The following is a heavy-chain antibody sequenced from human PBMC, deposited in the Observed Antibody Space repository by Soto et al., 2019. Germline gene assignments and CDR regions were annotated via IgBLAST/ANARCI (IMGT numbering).Heavy chain of an antibody. V-gene: IGHV4-59*01. CDR3: ARARYYGAKNDF. Sequence: SETLSLTCTGSCDSISGYYWSWIRQPPGKRPEWLGCIYSSGSTKYNPSLRSRVTLSIDTPRSQFSLRLNSVTAADTAVYYCARARYYGAKNDFWGQGTRVTVSS. J-gene: IGHJ4*02. D-gene: IGHD1-26*01. CDR1: CDSISGYY. CDR2: IYSSGST.